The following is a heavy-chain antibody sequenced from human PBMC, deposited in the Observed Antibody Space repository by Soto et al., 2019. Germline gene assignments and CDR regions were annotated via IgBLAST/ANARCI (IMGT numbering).Heavy chain of an antibody. CDR3: ARSGGLDRDFNY. Sequence: ASVKVSCKASGGTFSSDSFSWVRQAPGQGLEWMGGIIPMFDTPIYAQKFQDRVTITADESTSTAYMQLSSLRSGDTAVYYCARSGGLDRDFNYWGQGTLVTVSS. CDR1: GGTFSSDS. CDR2: IIPMFDTP. V-gene: IGHV1-69*13. D-gene: IGHD2-15*01. J-gene: IGHJ4*02.